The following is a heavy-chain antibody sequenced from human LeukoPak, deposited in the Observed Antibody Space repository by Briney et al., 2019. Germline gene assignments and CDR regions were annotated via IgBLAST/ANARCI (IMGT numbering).Heavy chain of an antibody. D-gene: IGHD2-2*01. CDR2: ISSSGSTI. V-gene: IGHV3-48*03. CDR1: GFTFSSYE. CDR3: AALKVPAPMGV. J-gene: IGHJ6*03. Sequence: GGSLRLSCAASGFTFSSYEMNWLRQAPGKGLEWVSYISSSGSTIYYADSVKDRFTISRDNAKNSLYLQMNSLRAEDTAVYYCAALKVPAPMGVWGKGTTVTVSS.